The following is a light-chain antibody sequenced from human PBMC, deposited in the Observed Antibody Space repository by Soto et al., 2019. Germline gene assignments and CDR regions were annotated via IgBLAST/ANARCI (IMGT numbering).Light chain of an antibody. V-gene: IGKV3-20*01. J-gene: IGKJ4*01. CDR1: QSVSNNY. CDR3: QQYEGSPLT. CDR2: GGS. Sequence: EIVMTQSPAPLSVSPGERATLSCRASQSVSNNYLAWDQQKPGQAPRLLIYGGSSRATGIPDRFSGSGSGTDFTLAISRLEPEDFAVYYCQQYEGSPLTFGGGTKVDI.